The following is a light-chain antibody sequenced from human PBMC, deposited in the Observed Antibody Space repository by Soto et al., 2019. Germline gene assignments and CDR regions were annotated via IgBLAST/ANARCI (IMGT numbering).Light chain of an antibody. CDR2: SNN. J-gene: IGLJ1*01. CDR1: NSNIGSNT. CDR3: ATWDDSLNGDV. Sequence: QSVLTQTPAASATPGQRVTISCTGTNSNIGSNTITWYQQLPGTAPTRLIHSNNQRPSGVPDRFSASKSGTSASLAISGLQSEDEADYYCATWDDSLNGDVFGTGTKGTVL. V-gene: IGLV1-44*01.